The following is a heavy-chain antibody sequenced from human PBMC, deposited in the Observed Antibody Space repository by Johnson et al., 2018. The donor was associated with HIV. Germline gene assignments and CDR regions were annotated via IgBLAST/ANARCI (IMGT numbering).Heavy chain of an antibody. CDR3: ARDKGSWFDDAFDI. CDR1: GFTFSSYA. J-gene: IGHJ3*02. CDR2: IYSGGST. V-gene: IGHV3-66*01. D-gene: IGHD6-13*01. Sequence: VQLVESGGGVVQPGRSLRLSCAASGFTFSSYAMHWVRQAPGKGLEWVSVIYSGGSTYYADSVKGRFTISRDNSKNTLYLQMNSLRADDTAVDYCARDKGSWFDDAFDIWGQGTMVTVSS.